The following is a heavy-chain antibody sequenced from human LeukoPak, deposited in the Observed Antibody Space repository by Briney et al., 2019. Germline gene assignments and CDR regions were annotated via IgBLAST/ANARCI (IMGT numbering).Heavy chain of an antibody. J-gene: IGHJ4*02. Sequence: GGSLRLSCAASGFTFSDAWMTWVRQAPGKGLEWVSGISGSGGSTYYADSVKGRFTISRDNSKNTLYLQMNSLRAEDTAIYYCAKINYDILTGYYAYWGQGTLVTVSS. D-gene: IGHD3-9*01. CDR2: ISGSGGST. CDR1: GFTFSDAW. CDR3: AKINYDILTGYYAY. V-gene: IGHV3-23*01.